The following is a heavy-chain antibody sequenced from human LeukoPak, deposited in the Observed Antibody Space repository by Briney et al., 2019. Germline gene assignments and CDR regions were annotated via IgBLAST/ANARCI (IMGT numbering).Heavy chain of an antibody. V-gene: IGHV1-69*05. D-gene: IGHD1-14*01. CDR1: GYSFTTYG. CDR2: IIPIFGTA. CDR3: ARDRQRRVTGGGYYYYYMDV. Sequence: SVKVSCKASGYSFTTYGITWVRQAPGQGLEWMGRIIPIFGTANYAQKFQGRVTITTDESTSTAYMELSSLRSEDTAVYYCARDRQRRVTGGGYYYYYMDVWGKGTTVTVSS. J-gene: IGHJ6*03.